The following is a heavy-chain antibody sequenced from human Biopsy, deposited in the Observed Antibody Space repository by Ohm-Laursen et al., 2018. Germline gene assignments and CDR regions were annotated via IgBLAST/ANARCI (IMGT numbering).Heavy chain of an antibody. CDR1: GGTFSNYG. CDR3: ATKLTGYFHH. Sequence: SSVKVSCKAPGGTFSNYGVNWVRQAPGQGLEWLGGNIPILGTGNYAQKFQDRVTVAADTSTSTATMELRSLRSDDTAVYYCATKLTGYFHHWGQGTLVIVFS. V-gene: IGHV1-69*06. CDR2: NIPILGTG. D-gene: IGHD3-9*01. J-gene: IGHJ1*01.